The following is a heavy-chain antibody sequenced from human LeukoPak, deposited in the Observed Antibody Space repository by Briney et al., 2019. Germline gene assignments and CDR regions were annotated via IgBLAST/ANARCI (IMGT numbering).Heavy chain of an antibody. Sequence: SETLSLSCAVYGGSFSGYFWSWIRQPPRKGLEWIGEINHSAGTNYNPSLKSRVTISLDTSKSQFSLKLSCVTAAETAVYYCARAVAGYYFWSGLHGNWFDLWGQGTLVTVS. CDR2: INHSAGT. J-gene: IGHJ5*02. CDR1: GGSFSGYF. V-gene: IGHV4-34*01. CDR3: ARAVAGYYFWSGLHGNWFDL. D-gene: IGHD3-3*01.